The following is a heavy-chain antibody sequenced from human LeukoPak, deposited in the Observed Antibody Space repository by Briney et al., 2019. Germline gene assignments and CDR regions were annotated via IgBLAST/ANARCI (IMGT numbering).Heavy chain of an antibody. CDR2: IIPILGIA. J-gene: IGHJ4*02. CDR3: ARNRWDSGWSSYYFDY. D-gene: IGHD6-19*01. CDR1: GYTFTSYD. Sequence: GASVKVSCKASGYTFTSYDINWVRQAPGQGLEWMGRIIPILGIADYAQMFQGRVTITADKSTSTAYMELSSLRSEDTAVYYCARNRWDSGWSSYYFDYWGQGTLVTVSS. V-gene: IGHV1-69*04.